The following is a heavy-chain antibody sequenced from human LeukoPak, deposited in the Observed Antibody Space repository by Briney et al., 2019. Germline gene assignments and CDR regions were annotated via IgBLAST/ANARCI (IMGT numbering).Heavy chain of an antibody. Sequence: PGGSLRLSCAASGFTFDDYAMDWVRQAPGKGLEGVSGISWNSGSIDYADSVKGRFTISRHNAKNSLYLQMNSLRAEDTALYYCAKTGYSSGWIRTLFDYWGQGTLVTVSS. CDR2: ISWNSGSI. D-gene: IGHD6-19*01. CDR1: GFTFDDYA. V-gene: IGHV3-9*01. CDR3: AKTGYSSGWIRTLFDY. J-gene: IGHJ4*02.